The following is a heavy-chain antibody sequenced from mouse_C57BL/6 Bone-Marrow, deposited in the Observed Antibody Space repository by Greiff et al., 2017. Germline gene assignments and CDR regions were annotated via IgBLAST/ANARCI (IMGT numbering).Heavy chain of an antibody. CDR1: GYTFTSYW. CDR3: ARSGATRAWFAY. J-gene: IGHJ3*01. Sequence: VKLQQPGAELVKPGASVKLYCKASGYTFTSYWMQWVKQRPGQGLEWIGEIDPSDSYTNYNQKFKGKATLTVDTSSSTAYMQLSSLTSEDSAVYYCARSGATRAWFAYWGQGTLVTVSA. CDR2: IDPSDSYT. V-gene: IGHV1-50*01. D-gene: IGHD6-1*01.